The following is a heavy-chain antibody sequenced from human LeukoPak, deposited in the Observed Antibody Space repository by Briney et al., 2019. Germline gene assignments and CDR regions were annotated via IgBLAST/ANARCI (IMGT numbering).Heavy chain of an antibody. CDR1: GFTFSSYP. CDR3: ATDNYYGSGSTRGAFDI. J-gene: IGHJ3*02. CDR2: ISTSSSTI. Sequence: GGSLRLSCAASGFTFSSYPMNWVRQAPGKGLEWVSYISTSSSTIYYADSVKGRFTVSRDNAKNSLYLQMNSLRDEDTAVYYCATDNYYGSGSTRGAFDIWGQGTMVTVSS. V-gene: IGHV3-48*02. D-gene: IGHD3-10*01.